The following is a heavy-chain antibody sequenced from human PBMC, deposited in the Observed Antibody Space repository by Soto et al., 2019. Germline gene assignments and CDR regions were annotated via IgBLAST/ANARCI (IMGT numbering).Heavy chain of an antibody. V-gene: IGHV3-23*01. D-gene: IGHD3-9*01. CDR3: AKGEYDILTGYFVY. Sequence: GGSLRLSCAASGFTFSSYAMSWVRQAPGKGLEWVSAISGSGGSTYYADSVKGRFTISRDNSKNTLYLKMNSLRAEDTAVYYCAKGEYDILTGYFVYWGQGTLVTVSS. CDR2: ISGSGGST. J-gene: IGHJ4*02. CDR1: GFTFSSYA.